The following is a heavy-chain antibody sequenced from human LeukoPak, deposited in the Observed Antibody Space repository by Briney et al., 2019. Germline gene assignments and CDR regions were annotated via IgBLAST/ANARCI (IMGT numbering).Heavy chain of an antibody. CDR2: ISGSGGST. V-gene: IGHV3-23*01. Sequence: PGGSLRPSCAASGFTFSSYAMSWVRQAPGKGLEWVSAISGSGGSTYYADSVKGRFTISRDNSKNTLYLQMNSLRAEDTAVYYCAKAYDFWSGYYTPTFDYWGQGTLVTVSS. CDR3: AKAYDFWSGYYTPTFDY. J-gene: IGHJ4*02. D-gene: IGHD3-3*01. CDR1: GFTFSSYA.